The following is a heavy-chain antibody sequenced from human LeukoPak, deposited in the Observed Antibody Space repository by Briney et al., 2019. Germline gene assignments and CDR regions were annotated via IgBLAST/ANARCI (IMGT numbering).Heavy chain of an antibody. Sequence: SETLSLTCSVSGASITSSYWSWIRQTPGKGLEWIGNIYSGSTNYNPSFESRVTVSLDTSKNQSSLRLTSVTAADTALYYCARDGYGSGSYGWFDPWGQGTLVTVSS. V-gene: IGHV4-59*01. J-gene: IGHJ5*02. CDR2: IYSGST. CDR3: ARDGYGSGSYGWFDP. D-gene: IGHD3-10*01. CDR1: GASITSSY.